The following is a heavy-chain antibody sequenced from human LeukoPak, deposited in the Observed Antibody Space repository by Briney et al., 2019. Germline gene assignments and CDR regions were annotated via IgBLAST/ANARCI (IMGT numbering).Heavy chain of an antibody. Sequence: ASVKVSCKVSGYTLTELSMHWVRQAPGKGLEWRGGFEPEDGETIYAQKFQGRVTMTEDTSTDTAYMELSSLRSEDTAVYYCATTLGSHYYYYMDVWGKGTTVTVSS. CDR3: ATTLGSHYYYYMDV. J-gene: IGHJ6*03. D-gene: IGHD7-27*01. CDR1: GYTLTELS. V-gene: IGHV1-24*01. CDR2: FEPEDGET.